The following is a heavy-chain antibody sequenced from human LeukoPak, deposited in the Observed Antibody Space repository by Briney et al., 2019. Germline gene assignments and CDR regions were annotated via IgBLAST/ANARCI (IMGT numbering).Heavy chain of an antibody. D-gene: IGHD7-27*01. V-gene: IGHV1-69*04. J-gene: IGHJ4*02. Sequence: SVKVSCKASGGTFSSYAISWVRQAPGQGLEWMGRIIPILGIANYAQKFQGRVTITADKSTSTAYMELSSLRSEDTAVYYCASTGPGDTGYFDYWGQGTLATVSS. CDR2: IIPILGIA. CDR1: GGTFSSYA. CDR3: ASTGPGDTGYFDY.